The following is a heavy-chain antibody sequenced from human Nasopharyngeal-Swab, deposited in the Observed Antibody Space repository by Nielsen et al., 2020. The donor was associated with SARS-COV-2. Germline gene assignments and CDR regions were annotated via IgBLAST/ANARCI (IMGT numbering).Heavy chain of an antibody. V-gene: IGHV1-69*01. D-gene: IGHD3-22*01. CDR2: IIPIFGTA. CDR3: ARGPSSGYYLYAFDI. J-gene: IGHJ3*02. Sequence: WVRQAPGQGLEWMGGIIPIFGTANYAQKFQGRVTITADESTRTAYMELSSTRSEDTAVYYCARGPSSGYYLYAFDIWGQGTMVTVSS.